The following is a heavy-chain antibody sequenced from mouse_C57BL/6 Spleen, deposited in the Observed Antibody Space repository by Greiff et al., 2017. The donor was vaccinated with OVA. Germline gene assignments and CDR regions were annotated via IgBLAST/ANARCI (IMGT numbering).Heavy chain of an antibody. J-gene: IGHJ1*03. CDR1: GFTFSSYG. D-gene: IGHD2-5*01. V-gene: IGHV5-6*01. CDR2: ISSGGSYT. Sequence: VQLKESGGDLVKPGGSLKLSCAASGFTFSSYGMSWVRQTPDKRLEWVATISSGGSYTYYPDSVKGRFTISRDNAKNTLYLQMSSLKSEDTAMYYCARARNSNYGYFDVWGTGTTVTVSS. CDR3: ARARNSNYGYFDV.